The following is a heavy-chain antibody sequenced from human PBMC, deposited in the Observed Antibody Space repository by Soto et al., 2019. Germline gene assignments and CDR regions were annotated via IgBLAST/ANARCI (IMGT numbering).Heavy chain of an antibody. V-gene: IGHV3-21*01. CDR2: ISSSSSYI. J-gene: IGHJ4*02. Sequence: GGSLRLSCAASGFSFSNYGMNWVRQAPGKGLEWVSSISSSSSYISYADSVKGRFTISRDNAKNSVYLQMNSLRAEDTAVYYFARSMGNFIAVAPGDYWGQGTLVTVSS. D-gene: IGHD6-19*01. CDR1: GFSFSNYG. CDR3: ARSMGNFIAVAPGDY.